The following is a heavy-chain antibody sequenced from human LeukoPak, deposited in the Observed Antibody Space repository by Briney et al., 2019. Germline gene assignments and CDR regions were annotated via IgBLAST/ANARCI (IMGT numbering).Heavy chain of an antibody. Sequence: GGSLRHSCAASGFTFSSYGMHWVRQAPGKGLEWVAVIWYDGSNKYYADSVKGRFTISRDNSKNTLYLQMNSLRAEDTAVYYCARDEGYCGPDNWFDPWGQGTLVTVSS. CDR1: GFTFSSYG. D-gene: IGHD2-15*01. V-gene: IGHV3-33*01. CDR2: IWYDGSNK. CDR3: ARDEGYCGPDNWFDP. J-gene: IGHJ5*02.